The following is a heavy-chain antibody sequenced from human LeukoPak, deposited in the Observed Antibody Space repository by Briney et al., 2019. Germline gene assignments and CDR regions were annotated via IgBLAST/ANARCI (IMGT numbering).Heavy chain of an antibody. J-gene: IGHJ6*02. CDR3: ARANDFWSGYYQTYYYGMDV. CDR1: GFTFSSYS. V-gene: IGHV3-21*01. Sequence: GGSLRLSCAASGFTFSSYSMNWVRQAPGKGLEWVSSIGSSSSYIYYADSVKGRFTISRDNAKNSLYLQMNSLRAEDTAVYYCARANDFWSGYYQTYYYGMDVWGQGTTVTVSS. D-gene: IGHD3-3*01. CDR2: IGSSSSYI.